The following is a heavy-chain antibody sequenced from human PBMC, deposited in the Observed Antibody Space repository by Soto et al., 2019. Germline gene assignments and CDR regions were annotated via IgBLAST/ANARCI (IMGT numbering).Heavy chain of an antibody. CDR1: GGSFNKYA. CDR3: ARENEYCSSTSCYIEVGMDV. V-gene: IGHV1-69*01. J-gene: IGHJ6*02. D-gene: IGHD2-2*01. CDR2: IIPLLGTA. Sequence: QVQLVQSGAEVKERGSSVKVSCKASGGSFNKYALSWVRQAPGQGVEWMGGIIPLLGTAKYAQRFQGRVTMTADESMSTAYMQLRRLRSEDTDVYYCARENEYCSSTSCYIEVGMDVWGQETTVT.